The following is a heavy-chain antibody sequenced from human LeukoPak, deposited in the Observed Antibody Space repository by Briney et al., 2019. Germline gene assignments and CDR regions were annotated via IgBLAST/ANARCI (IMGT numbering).Heavy chain of an antibody. Sequence: RASVKVSCKASGYTFTSYYMHWVRQAPGQGLEWMGIINPSGGSTSYAQKFQGRVTMTSDTSTSTAYMELTSLRSEDTAVYYCATGEYAFDIWGQGTMVTVSS. CDR3: ATGEYAFDI. V-gene: IGHV1-46*01. CDR1: GYTFTSYY. CDR2: INPSGGST. J-gene: IGHJ3*02.